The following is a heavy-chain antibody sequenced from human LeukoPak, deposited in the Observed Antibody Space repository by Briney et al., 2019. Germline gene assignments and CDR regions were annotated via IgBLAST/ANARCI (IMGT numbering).Heavy chain of an antibody. Sequence: GGSLRLSCAASGFTFSSYSMNWVRQAPGKGLGWVSSISSSSSYIYYADSVKGRFTISRDNAKNSLYLQMNSLRAEDTAVYYCARDSGYSGSWSFDHWGQGILVTVSS. V-gene: IGHV3-21*01. D-gene: IGHD6-13*01. J-gene: IGHJ4*02. CDR2: ISSSSSYI. CDR3: ARDSGYSGSWSFDH. CDR1: GFTFSSYS.